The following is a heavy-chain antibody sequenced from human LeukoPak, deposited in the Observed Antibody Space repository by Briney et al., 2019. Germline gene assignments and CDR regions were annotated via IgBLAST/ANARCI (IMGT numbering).Heavy chain of an antibody. CDR1: GYTFTGYY. CDR2: INPNSGGT. Sequence: GASVKVSCKASGYTFTGYYMHWVRQAPGQGLEWMGWINPNSGGTNYAQKFQGRVTMTRDTSISTAYMELSRLRSDDTAVYYCARVFPIAVAGTEFDYWGQGTLVTVSS. J-gene: IGHJ4*02. CDR3: ARVFPIAVAGTEFDY. V-gene: IGHV1-2*02. D-gene: IGHD6-19*01.